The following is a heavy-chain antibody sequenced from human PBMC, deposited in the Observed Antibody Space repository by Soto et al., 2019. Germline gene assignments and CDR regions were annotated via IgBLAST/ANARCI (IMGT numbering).Heavy chain of an antibody. CDR3: ARQSVGPYGSGSYFDY. CDR2: IYYSGST. D-gene: IGHD3-10*01. V-gene: IGHV4-59*08. CDR1: GGSISSYY. Sequence: QVQLQESGPGLVKPSETLSLTCTVSGGSISSYYWSWIRQPPGKGLEWSGYIYYSGSTNYNPSLKSRVTISVDTSKNQFSLKLSYVTAADTGVYYCARQSVGPYGSGSYFDYWGQGTLVTVSS. J-gene: IGHJ4*02.